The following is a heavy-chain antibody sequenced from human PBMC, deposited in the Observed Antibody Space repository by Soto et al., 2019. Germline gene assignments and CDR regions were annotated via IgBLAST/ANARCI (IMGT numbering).Heavy chain of an antibody. V-gene: IGHV3-74*01. CDR3: ARGVSGYYGFDY. J-gene: IGHJ4*02. CDR2: IKGDGTNT. Sequence: EVQLVESGGGLVQFGGSLRLSCAASGFTFSSYWMHWVRQVPGKGLVWLSRIKGDGTNTNYADSVKGRFTISRDNVDNTLYLQMNSLIADDTAVYYCARGVSGYYGFDYWGQGTLVTVSS. CDR1: GFTFSSYW. D-gene: IGHD5-12*01.